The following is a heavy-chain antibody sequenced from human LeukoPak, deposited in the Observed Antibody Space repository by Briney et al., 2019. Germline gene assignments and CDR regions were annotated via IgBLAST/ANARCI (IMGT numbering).Heavy chain of an antibody. J-gene: IGHJ4*02. V-gene: IGHV1-69*04. CDR3: AREGRFLEWLSTRYYFDY. D-gene: IGHD3-3*01. Sequence: SVKVSCKASGGTFSSYAISWVRQAPGQGLEWMGRIIPILGIANYAQKFQGRVTITADKPTSTAYMELSSLRSEDTAVYYCAREGRFLEWLSTRYYFDYWGQGTLVTVSS. CDR2: IIPILGIA. CDR1: GGTFSSYA.